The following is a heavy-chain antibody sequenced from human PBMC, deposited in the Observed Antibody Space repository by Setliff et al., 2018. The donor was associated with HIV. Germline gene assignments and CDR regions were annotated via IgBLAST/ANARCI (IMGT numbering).Heavy chain of an antibody. CDR1: GFTFSNAW. CDR3: TTDLGSGRFSWNNN. Sequence: GGSLRLSCAAAGFTFSNAWMTWVRQAPGKGLEWVARIRNKKNGGTTYYAAPVEGRFTSSRDDSKNTLSLQMNSLKTEDTAIYYGTTDLGSGRFSWNNNWGQGTLVTVSS. V-gene: IGHV3-15*01. D-gene: IGHD1-26*01. CDR2: IRNKKNGGTT. J-gene: IGHJ4*02.